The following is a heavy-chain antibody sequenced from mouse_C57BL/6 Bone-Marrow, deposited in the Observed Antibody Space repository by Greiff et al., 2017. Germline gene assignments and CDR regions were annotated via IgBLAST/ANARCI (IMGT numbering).Heavy chain of an antibody. Sequence: QVQLQQSGAELARPGASVKMSCKASGYTFTSYTMHWVKQRPGQGLEWIGDINPSSGYTKYNQKFKDKATLTADKSSSTAYMQLSSLTSEDSAVYYCARSFNWEFAYWGQGTLVTVSA. V-gene: IGHV1-4*01. CDR3: ARSFNWEFAY. CDR1: GYTFTSYT. D-gene: IGHD4-1*01. J-gene: IGHJ3*01. CDR2: INPSSGYT.